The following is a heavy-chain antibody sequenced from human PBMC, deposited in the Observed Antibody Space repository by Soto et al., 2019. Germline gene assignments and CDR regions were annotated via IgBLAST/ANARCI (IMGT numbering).Heavy chain of an antibody. V-gene: IGHV4-59*08. CDR1: GGSISTYY. D-gene: IGHD2-8*01. CDR2: IYYGGSA. CDR3: ARGGHCANGVCSALDY. Sequence: QVQLRESGPGLVKPSETLSLTCTVSGGSISTYYWSWIRQPPGKGLEWIGYIYYGGSAAYNPSHKSRVTISVATSKKQFSLKLSSVTAADTAVYYCARGGHCANGVCSALDYWGQGTLVTVSS. J-gene: IGHJ4*02.